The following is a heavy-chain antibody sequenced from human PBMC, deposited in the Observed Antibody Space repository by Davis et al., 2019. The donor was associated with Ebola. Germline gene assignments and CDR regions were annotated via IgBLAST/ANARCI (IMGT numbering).Heavy chain of an antibody. V-gene: IGHV5-51*01. Sequence: GESLKISCKGSGYSFSSNWIGWARQLPGKGLEWMGIIYPGDSDTRYSPSFQGQVTISADKSISTAYLQWSSLKASATAMYYCARGLGYCTNGVCLMPSFWGMDVWGQGTTVTVSS. J-gene: IGHJ6*02. CDR1: GYSFSSNW. D-gene: IGHD2-8*01. CDR3: ARGLGYCTNGVCLMPSFWGMDV. CDR2: IYPGDSDT.